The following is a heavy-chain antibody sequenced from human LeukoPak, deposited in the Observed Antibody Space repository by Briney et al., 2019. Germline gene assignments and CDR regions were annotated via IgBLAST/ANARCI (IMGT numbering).Heavy chain of an antibody. CDR2: INPNSGGT. J-gene: IGHJ4*02. Sequence: GASVKVSCKASGGTFSNFAISWVRQAPGQGLEWMGWINPNSGGTNYAQKFQGRVTMTRDTSISTAYMELSRLRSDDTAVYYCARGQFTDYWGQGTLVTVSS. D-gene: IGHD5-24*01. V-gene: IGHV1-2*02. CDR1: GGTFSNFA. CDR3: ARGQFTDY.